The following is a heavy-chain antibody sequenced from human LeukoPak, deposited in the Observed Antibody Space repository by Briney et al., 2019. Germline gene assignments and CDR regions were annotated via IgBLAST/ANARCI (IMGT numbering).Heavy chain of an antibody. CDR1: GGSISTYY. Sequence: SETLSLTCTVSGGSISTYYWSWIRQPPGKGLEWIGSVYYSGSTVYNPSLKSRLTISVDTYKNQFSLNLESVTAADTALYYCARNSSSGWFAPWGQGTLVTVSS. J-gene: IGHJ5*02. CDR2: VYYSGST. D-gene: IGHD1-14*01. V-gene: IGHV4-59*01. CDR3: ARNSSSGWFAP.